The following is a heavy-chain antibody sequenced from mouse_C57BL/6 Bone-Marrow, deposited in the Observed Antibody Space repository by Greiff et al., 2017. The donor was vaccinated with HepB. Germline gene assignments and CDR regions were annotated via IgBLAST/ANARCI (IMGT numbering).Heavy chain of an antibody. V-gene: IGHV5-4*01. CDR3: ARVGPYYYGSSSFDY. CDR2: ISDGGSYT. CDR1: GFTFSSYA. J-gene: IGHJ2*01. Sequence: DVHLVESGGGLVKPGGSLKLSCAASGFTFSSYAMSWVRQTPEKRLEWVATISDGGSYTYYPDNVKGRFTISRDNAKNNLYLQMSHLKSEDTAMYYCARVGPYYYGSSSFDYWGQGTTLTVSS. D-gene: IGHD1-1*01.